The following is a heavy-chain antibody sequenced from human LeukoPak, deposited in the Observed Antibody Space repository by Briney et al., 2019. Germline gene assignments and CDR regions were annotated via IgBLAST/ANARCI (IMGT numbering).Heavy chain of an antibody. J-gene: IGHJ4*02. CDR2: VNHAEIT. CDR1: GGLFDGHY. V-gene: IGHV4-34*01. D-gene: IGHD3-3*01. CDR3: ARAGLRLSGWLREYFYDS. Sequence: SETLSLTCAVDGGLFDGHYWAWIRQSPERGLEWIGEVNHAEITHYNPSLRSRLTLSTDASKNQFSLRLTSVSAADTAVYYCARAGLRLSGWLREYFYDSWSQGILVTVSS.